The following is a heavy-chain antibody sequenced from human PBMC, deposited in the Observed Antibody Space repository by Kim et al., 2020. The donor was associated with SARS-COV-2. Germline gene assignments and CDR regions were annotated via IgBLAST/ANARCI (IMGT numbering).Heavy chain of an antibody. CDR1: GGSISSSSYY. V-gene: IGHV4-39*07. Sequence: SETLSLTCTVSGGSISSSSYYWGWIRQPPGKGLEWIGSIYYSGSTYYNPSLKSRVTISVDTSKNQFSLKLSSVTAADTAVYYCARDRGMWFPTYYFDYWGQGTLVTVSS. CDR2: IYYSGST. D-gene: IGHD2-21*01. CDR3: ARDRGMWFPTYYFDY. J-gene: IGHJ4*02.